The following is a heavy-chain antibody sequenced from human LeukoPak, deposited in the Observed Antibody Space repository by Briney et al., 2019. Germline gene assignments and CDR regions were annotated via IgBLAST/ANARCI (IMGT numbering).Heavy chain of an antibody. J-gene: IGHJ6*02. Sequence: GGSLRLSCAASGFKFTKYWMSWVRQAPGKGLEWVANIKQDGSEKYYVDSVKGRFTISRDNAKNLVYLQMNSLRVEDTAVYYCASLKGMDVWGQGTTVTVPS. V-gene: IGHV3-7*01. CDR1: GFKFTKYW. CDR2: IKQDGSEK. CDR3: ASLKGMDV.